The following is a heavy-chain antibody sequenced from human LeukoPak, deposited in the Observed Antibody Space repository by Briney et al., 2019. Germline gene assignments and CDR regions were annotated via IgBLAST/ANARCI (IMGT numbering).Heavy chain of an antibody. CDR1: GFTFSSYG. CDR2: IRYDGSNK. D-gene: IGHD3-10*01. V-gene: IGHV3-30*02. CDR3: AKTGRLDYYGSGSYAKDY. Sequence: PGGSPRLSCAASGFTFSSYGMHWVRQAPGKGLEWVAFIRYDGSNKYYADSVKGRFTISRDNSKNTLYLQMNSLRAEDTAVYYCAKTGRLDYYGSGSYAKDYWGQGTLVTVSS. J-gene: IGHJ4*02.